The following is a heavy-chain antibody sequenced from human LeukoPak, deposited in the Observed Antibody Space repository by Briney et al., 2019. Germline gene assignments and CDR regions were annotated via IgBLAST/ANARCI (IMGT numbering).Heavy chain of an antibody. CDR3: ARLAARRGYYYYGMDV. Sequence: SETLALTRTVSVGSISGDYWSWLRQPPGKGVEYIGHKYYSGTGSTNYNPSLKSRVTISVDTSKNQFSLKLSSVTPADTAVYYWARLAARRGYYYYGMDVWGQGTTVTVSS. CDR1: VGSISGDY. D-gene: IGHD3-10*01. V-gene: IGHV4-59*01. CDR2: KYYSGTGST. J-gene: IGHJ6*02.